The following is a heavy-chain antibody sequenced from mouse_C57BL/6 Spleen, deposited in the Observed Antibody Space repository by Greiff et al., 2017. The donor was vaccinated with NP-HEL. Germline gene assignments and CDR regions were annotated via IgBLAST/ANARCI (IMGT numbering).Heavy chain of an antibody. CDR3: AREGSNSFAY. CDR1: GYSITSGYY. CDR2: ISYDGSN. Sequence: EVQLQQSGPGLVKPSQSLSLTCSVTGYSITSGYYWNWIRQFPGNKLEWMGYISYDGSNNYNPSLKNRISITRDTSKNQFFLKLNSVTTEDTATYYCAREGSNSFAYWGQGTLVTVSA. V-gene: IGHV3-6*01. D-gene: IGHD2-5*01. J-gene: IGHJ3*01.